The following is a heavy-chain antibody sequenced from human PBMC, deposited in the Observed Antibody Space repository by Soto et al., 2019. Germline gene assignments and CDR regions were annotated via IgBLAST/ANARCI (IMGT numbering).Heavy chain of an antibody. J-gene: IGHJ3*02. CDR2: VSSTSAFI. D-gene: IGHD6-6*01. Sequence: EVRLVESGGGLVQPGGSLRLSCAASGFIFSSYSMNWVRQAPGKGLEWVSSVSSTSAFINYADSLKGRFTISRDNAKNSLFLQINSLRAEDTAVYFCARETNPYTDSSHAFDIWGQGTMVTVSS. CDR3: ARETNPYTDSSHAFDI. CDR1: GFIFSSYS. V-gene: IGHV3-21*01.